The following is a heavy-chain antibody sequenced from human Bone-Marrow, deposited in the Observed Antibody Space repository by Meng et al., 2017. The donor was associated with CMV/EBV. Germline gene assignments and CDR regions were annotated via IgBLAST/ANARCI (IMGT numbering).Heavy chain of an antibody. CDR3: ARASGTTNLATDY. J-gene: IGHJ4*02. CDR2: INHSGST. D-gene: IGHD1-7*01. CDR1: GGSFSGYY. V-gene: IGHV4-34*01. Sequence: GSLRLSCAVYGGSFSGYYWSWIRQPPGKGLEWIGEINHSGSTNYNPSLKSRVTISVDTSKNQFSLKLSSVTAADTAVYYCARASGTTNLATDYWGQGTLVNVSS.